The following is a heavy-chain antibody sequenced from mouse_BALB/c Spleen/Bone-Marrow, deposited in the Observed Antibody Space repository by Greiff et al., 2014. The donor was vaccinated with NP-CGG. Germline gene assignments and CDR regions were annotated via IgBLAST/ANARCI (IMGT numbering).Heavy chain of an antibody. CDR2: IDPANGDI. CDR1: GFNIKDTY. V-gene: IGHV14-3*02. D-gene: IGHD2-1*01. Sequence: VHVKQSGVELVKPGASVKLSCTASGFNIKDTYMHWVKQRPEQGLEWIGRIDPANGDIIYDPKFQGKATITADTSSNTAYLQLSSLTSEDTAVYYCARGGNYGWFAYWGQGTLVTVSA. J-gene: IGHJ3*01. CDR3: ARGGNYGWFAY.